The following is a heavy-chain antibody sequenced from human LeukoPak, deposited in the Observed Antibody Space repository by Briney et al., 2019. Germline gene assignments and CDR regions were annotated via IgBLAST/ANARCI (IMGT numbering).Heavy chain of an antibody. CDR2: INPNSGGT. CDR1: GYTFTGYY. CDR3: ARDNDPYSSSSFDY. V-gene: IGHV1-2*02. J-gene: IGHJ4*02. Sequence: ASMKVSCKASGYTFTGYYMHWVRQAPGQGLEWMGWINPNSGGTNYAQKFQGRVAMTRDTSISTAYMELSRLRSDDTAVYYCARDNDPYSSSSFDYWGQGTLVTVSS. D-gene: IGHD6-6*01.